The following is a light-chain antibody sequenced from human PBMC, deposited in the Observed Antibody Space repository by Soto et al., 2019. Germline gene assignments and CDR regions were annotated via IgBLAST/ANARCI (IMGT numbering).Light chain of an antibody. CDR2: AAS. CDR3: QQANSFPLT. CDR1: QGIKSY. V-gene: IGKV1-12*01. J-gene: IGKJ5*01. Sequence: DIETTQSPSSLSASVGDTVTITCRASQGIKSYLYWYQQKPGKAPKLLIYAASSLQSGVPSRFSGSESGTDFTLTISSLQPEDFATYYCQQANSFPLTFGQGTRLEIK.